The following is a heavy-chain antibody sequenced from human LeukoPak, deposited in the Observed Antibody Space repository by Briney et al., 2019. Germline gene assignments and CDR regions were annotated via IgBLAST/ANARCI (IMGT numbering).Heavy chain of an antibody. Sequence: PSETLSLTCTVSGGSISGYYWTWIRQPPGKGLEWIGYIYYSGSTNYNPSLKSRVIILVDTSKNQFSLKLSSVTAADTAVHYCARGTIFGVATNWFDPWGQGTLVTVSS. CDR2: IYYSGST. J-gene: IGHJ5*02. V-gene: IGHV4-59*01. CDR1: GGSISGYY. D-gene: IGHD3-3*01. CDR3: ARGTIFGVATNWFDP.